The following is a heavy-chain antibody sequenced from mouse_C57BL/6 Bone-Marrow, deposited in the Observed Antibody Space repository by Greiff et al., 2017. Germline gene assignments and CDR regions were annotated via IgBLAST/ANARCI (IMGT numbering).Heavy chain of an antibody. J-gene: IGHJ2*01. CDR3: ARHYYGSSYGY. CDR2: IDPSDSYT. CDR1: GYTFTSYW. Sequence: QVQLQQPGAELVKPGASVKLSCKASGYTFTSYWMQWVKQRPGQGLEWIGEIDPSDSYTNYNQKFKGKATLTVDTSSSTAYMQLNSLTTDDSAVYYCARHYYGSSYGYWGQGTTLTVSS. D-gene: IGHD1-1*01. V-gene: IGHV1-50*01.